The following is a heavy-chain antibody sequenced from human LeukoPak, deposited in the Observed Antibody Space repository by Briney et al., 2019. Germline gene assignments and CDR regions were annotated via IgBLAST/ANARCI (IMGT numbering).Heavy chain of an antibody. CDR1: GFTFSSYG. V-gene: IGHV3-23*01. J-gene: IGHJ4*02. CDR2: ISGSGDST. D-gene: IGHD4-17*01. Sequence: GGSLRLSCAASGFTFSSYGMSWVRQAPGKGLEWVSAISGSGDSTYYADSVKGRFTISRDNSKSTLYLQMNSLRAEGTALYYCAKDLYGSEDYWGQGTLVTVSS. CDR3: AKDLYGSEDY.